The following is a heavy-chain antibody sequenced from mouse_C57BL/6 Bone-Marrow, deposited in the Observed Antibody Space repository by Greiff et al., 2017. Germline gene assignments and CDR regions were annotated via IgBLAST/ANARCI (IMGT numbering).Heavy chain of an antibody. V-gene: IGHV1-69*01. CDR2: IDPSDSYT. CDR3: ARGYYGSSYWYCDV. CDR1: GYTFTSYW. Sequence: QVQLQQPGAELVMPGASVKLSCKASGYTFTSYWMHWVKQRPGQGLEWIGEIDPSDSYTNYNQKFKGKSTLTVDKSSSTAYMQLSSLTAEDSAVYYCARGYYGSSYWYCDVWGTGTTVTVSS. J-gene: IGHJ1*03. D-gene: IGHD1-1*01.